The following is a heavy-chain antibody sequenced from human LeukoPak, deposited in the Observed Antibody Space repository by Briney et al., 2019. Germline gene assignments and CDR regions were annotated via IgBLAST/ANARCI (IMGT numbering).Heavy chain of an antibody. CDR1: GGSFSSYY. V-gene: IGHV4-59*01. CDR2: FYYSGST. CDR3: ARYSITGTTFYYYGMGV. D-gene: IGHD1-7*01. Sequence: SETLSLTCAVYGGSFSSYYWSWIRQPPGKGLEWIGYFYYSGSTNYNPSLKSRVTMSVDASKNQFSLKLSSVTAADTAVYYCARYSITGTTFYYYGMGVWGQGTTVTVSS. J-gene: IGHJ6*02.